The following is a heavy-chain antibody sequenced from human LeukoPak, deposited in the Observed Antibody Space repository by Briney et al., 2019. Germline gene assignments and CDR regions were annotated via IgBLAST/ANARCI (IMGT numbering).Heavy chain of an antibody. Sequence: SETLSLTCTVSGGSISSSSYYWGWIRQPPGKGLEWIGSIYYSGSTYYNPSLKSRVTISVDTSKNQFSLKLSSVTAADTAVYYCARVRRYSSRWFSPLSWFDPWGQGTLVTVSS. D-gene: IGHD6-13*01. J-gene: IGHJ5*02. V-gene: IGHV4-39*07. CDR2: IYYSGST. CDR3: ARVRRYSSRWFSPLSWFDP. CDR1: GGSISSSSYY.